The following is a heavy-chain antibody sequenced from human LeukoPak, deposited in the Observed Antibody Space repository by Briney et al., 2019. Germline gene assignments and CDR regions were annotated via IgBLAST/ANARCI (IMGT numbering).Heavy chain of an antibody. CDR1: GGSISSGGYY. CDR2: IYYSGST. D-gene: IGHD2-2*01. CDR3: ARAPVATAGADWVDP. J-gene: IGHJ5*02. V-gene: IGHV4-31*03. Sequence: SETLSPTCTVSGGSISSGGYYWSWLRPHPGKGLEWIGYIYYSGSTYYNPSLKSRVTISVHTSKNQFSLMLSSVTAADTAVYYCARAPVATAGADWVDPWGQGTLVTVSS.